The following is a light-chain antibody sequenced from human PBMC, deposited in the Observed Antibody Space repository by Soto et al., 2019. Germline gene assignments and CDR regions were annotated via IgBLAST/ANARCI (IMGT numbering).Light chain of an antibody. CDR1: QTVSNNY. CDR3: QQYSLSPWT. Sequence: DIVLTQSPGTLSLSPGERATLSCRASQTVSNNYLAWYQQRPGQAPRLLIYGASSRATGIPDRSIGSGSGTDFSLTIDRLEPEDLAMYHCQQYSLSPWTFGQGTKVQIK. V-gene: IGKV3-20*01. J-gene: IGKJ1*01. CDR2: GAS.